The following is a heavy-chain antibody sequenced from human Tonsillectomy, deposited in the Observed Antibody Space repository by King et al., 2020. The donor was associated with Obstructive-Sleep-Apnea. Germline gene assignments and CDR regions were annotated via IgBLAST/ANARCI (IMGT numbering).Heavy chain of an antibody. CDR2: ISSSSSYI. CDR3: ARGVRLGRNDY. J-gene: IGHJ4*02. V-gene: IGHV3-21*01. CDR1: GFTFSSYS. D-gene: IGHD3-16*01. Sequence: VQLVESGGGLVKPGGSLRLSCAASGFTFSSYSMNWVRQAPGKGLEWVSSISSSSSYIYYADSMKGRFTISRDNAKNSLYLQMNSLRAEDTAVYYCARGVRLGRNDYWGQGTLVTVSS.